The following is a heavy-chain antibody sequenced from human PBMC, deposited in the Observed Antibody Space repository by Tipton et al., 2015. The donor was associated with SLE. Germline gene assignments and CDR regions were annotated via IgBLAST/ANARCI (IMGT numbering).Heavy chain of an antibody. J-gene: IGHJ3*02. CDR1: GGSISPYS. D-gene: IGHD3-9*01. V-gene: IGHV4-59*01. Sequence: TLSLTCSVSGGSISPYSWGWIRQSPGKGLEWLGYIYNSERTNYNPSLKSRVTISVEASKNQFSLKMSSVTAADTAVYYCARYGRGDYDILTGPGAFDIWGQGTMVTVSS. CDR3: ARYGRGDYDILTGPGAFDI. CDR2: IYNSERT.